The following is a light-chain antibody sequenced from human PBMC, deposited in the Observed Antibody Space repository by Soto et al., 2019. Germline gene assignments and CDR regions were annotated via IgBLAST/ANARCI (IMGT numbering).Light chain of an antibody. CDR3: CSYANSGSFV. Sequence: QSALTQPASVSGSPGQSITISCTGTKSDIGSRNLVSWYQQHPGIAPKLIIYEGSRRPSGISHRFSGSRSGNTASLTISGLRAEDEADYYCCSYANSGSFVFGTGTKVTVL. V-gene: IGLV2-23*01. CDR2: EGS. J-gene: IGLJ1*01. CDR1: KSDIGSRNL.